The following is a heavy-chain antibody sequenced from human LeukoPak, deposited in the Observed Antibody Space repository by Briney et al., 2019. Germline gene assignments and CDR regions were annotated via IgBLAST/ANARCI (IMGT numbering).Heavy chain of an antibody. Sequence: GGSLRLSCAASGFSISNYGMHWVRQAPGKGLEWVAVISYDGSKKFYGDSLKGRFTISRDISQNTLYLQMNSLTVEDAAVYSCAKEIFTAAAGRAFFDYWGRGTLVTVSS. D-gene: IGHD6-13*01. CDR2: ISYDGSKK. CDR3: AKEIFTAAAGRAFFDY. V-gene: IGHV3-30*18. J-gene: IGHJ4*02. CDR1: GFSISNYG.